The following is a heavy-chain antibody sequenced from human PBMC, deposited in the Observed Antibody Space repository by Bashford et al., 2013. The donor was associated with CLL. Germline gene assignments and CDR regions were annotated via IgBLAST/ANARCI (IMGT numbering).Heavy chain of an antibody. D-gene: IGHD3-22*01. Sequence: SETLSLTCAVYGGSFSGYYWSWIRQPPGKGLEWIGEINHSGSTNYNPSLKSRVTISVDTSKNQFSLKLSSVTAADTAVYYCARGPMIVVVINPGEPYYYYYYGMDVWGQGTDVTVS. CDR2: INHSGST. V-gene: IGHV4-34*01. J-gene: IGHJ6*02. CDR1: GGSFSGYY. CDR3: ARGPMIVVVINPGEPYYYYYYGMDV.